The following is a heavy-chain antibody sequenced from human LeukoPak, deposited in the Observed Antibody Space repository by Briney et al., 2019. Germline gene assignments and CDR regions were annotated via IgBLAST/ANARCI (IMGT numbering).Heavy chain of an antibody. Sequence: GASVKVSCKASGGTFSSYAISWVRQAPGQGLEWMGGIIPIFGTANYAQKFQGRVTITADESTSTAYMELSSLRSEDTAVYYCARVAVRRSIPPDYWGQGTLVTVSS. CDR1: GGTFSSYA. D-gene: IGHD2-21*01. V-gene: IGHV1-69*13. CDR3: ARVAVRRSIPPDY. CDR2: IIPIFGTA. J-gene: IGHJ4*02.